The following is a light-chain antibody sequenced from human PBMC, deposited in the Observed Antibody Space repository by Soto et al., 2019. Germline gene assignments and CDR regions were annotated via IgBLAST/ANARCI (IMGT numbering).Light chain of an antibody. CDR1: QSISRW. CDR3: LQHNSYPIT. V-gene: IGKV1-5*01. J-gene: IGKJ5*01. CDR2: HAS. Sequence: IHMTQSPATVSASGLSRVTISFLASQSISRWLAWYQQKPGKAPTLLIYHASSLESGVPSRFSGSGSGTEFTLTISSLQPEDFATYYCLQHNSYPITFGQGTRLEIK.